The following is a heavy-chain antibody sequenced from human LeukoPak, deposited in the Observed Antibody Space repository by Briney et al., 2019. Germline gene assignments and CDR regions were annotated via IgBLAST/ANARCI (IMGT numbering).Heavy chain of an antibody. CDR2: IYTSGST. D-gene: IGHD1-26*01. V-gene: IGHV4-4*07. CDR3: ARDGQVGAIDYVDY. Sequence: SETLSLTCTVSGGSISSYYWSWIRQPAGKGLEWIGRIYTSGSTNYNPSLKSRVTMSVDTSKNQFSLKLSSVTAADTAVYYCARDGQVGAIDYVDYWGQGTLVTVSS. CDR1: GGSISSYY. J-gene: IGHJ4*02.